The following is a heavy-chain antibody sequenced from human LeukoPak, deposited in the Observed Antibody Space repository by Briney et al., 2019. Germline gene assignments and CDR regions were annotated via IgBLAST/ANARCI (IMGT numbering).Heavy chain of an antibody. Sequence: ASVKVSSKASGYTFTSYGISWVRQAPGQGLEWMGWISAYNGNTNYAQKLQGRVTMTADTSTSTAYMELRSLRSDDTAVYYCARDWEYCSSTSCSSYYFDYWGQGTLVTVSS. D-gene: IGHD2-2*01. CDR2: ISAYNGNT. CDR3: ARDWEYCSSTSCSSYYFDY. J-gene: IGHJ4*02. V-gene: IGHV1-18*01. CDR1: GYTFTSYG.